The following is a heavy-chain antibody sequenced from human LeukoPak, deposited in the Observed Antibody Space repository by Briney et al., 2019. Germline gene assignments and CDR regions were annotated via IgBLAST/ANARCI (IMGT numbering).Heavy chain of an antibody. J-gene: IGHJ4*02. CDR2: IYYGGTT. Sequence: SETLSLTCTVSGGSISSSSYYWGWIRQPPGNGLEWIGSIYYGGTTYYHPSLKSRAIISVDTSKNQFSLKLSSVTAADTAVYYCARASGLRLITMIVVPITDYFDFWGQGTLVTVSS. CDR3: ARASGLRLITMIVVPITDYFDF. V-gene: IGHV4-39*01. D-gene: IGHD3-22*01. CDR1: GGSISSSSYY.